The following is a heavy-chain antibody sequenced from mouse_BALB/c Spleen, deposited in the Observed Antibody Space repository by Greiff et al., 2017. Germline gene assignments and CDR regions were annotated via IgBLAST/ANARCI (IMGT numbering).Heavy chain of an antibody. CDR1: GFTFSDYY. Sequence: EVQLVESGGGLVKPGGSLKLSCAASGFTFSDYYMYWVRQTPEKRLEWVATISDGGSYTYYPDSVKGRFTISRDNAKNNLYLQMSSLKSEDTAMYYCARGPYGTYFDYWGQGTTLTVSS. CDR3: ARGPYGTYFDY. CDR2: ISDGGSYT. J-gene: IGHJ2*01. D-gene: IGHD1-1*01. V-gene: IGHV5-4*02.